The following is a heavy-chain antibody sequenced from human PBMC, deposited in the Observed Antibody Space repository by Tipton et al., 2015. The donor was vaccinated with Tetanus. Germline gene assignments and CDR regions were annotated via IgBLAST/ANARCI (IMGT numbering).Heavy chain of an antibody. CDR3: AGVLRSESVGWFDP. Sequence: TLSLTCTVSGASISNFYWSWIRQPPGKGLEWIAYVSSSGRTNYNPSLKSRVTISVGTSSSQFSLRLTSVTAADTAVYFCAGVLRSESVGWFDPWGQGTLVTVSS. J-gene: IGHJ5*02. CDR2: VSSSGRT. CDR1: GASISNFY. D-gene: IGHD3-3*01. V-gene: IGHV4-59*12.